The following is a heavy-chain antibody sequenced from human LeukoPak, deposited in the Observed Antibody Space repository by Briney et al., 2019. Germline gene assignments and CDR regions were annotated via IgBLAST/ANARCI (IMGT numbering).Heavy chain of an antibody. V-gene: IGHV4-4*07. CDR2: IYTSGST. CDR1: GGYISSYY. Sequence: SETLSLTCTVPGGYISSYYWSWIRQPAGKGLEWIGRIYTSGSTNYNPSLKSRVTMSVDTSKNQFSLKLSSVTAADTAVYYCARVLTTWGNWYFDLWGRGTLVTVSS. CDR3: ARVLTTWGNWYFDL. J-gene: IGHJ2*01. D-gene: IGHD7-27*01.